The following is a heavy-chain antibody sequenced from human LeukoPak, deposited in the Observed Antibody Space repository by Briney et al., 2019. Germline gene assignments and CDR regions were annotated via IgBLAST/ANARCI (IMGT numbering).Heavy chain of an antibody. D-gene: IGHD3-9*01. V-gene: IGHV3-7*03. CDR2: IKQDETEK. CDR1: GFTFSNFW. Sequence: GESLRLSCTASGFTFSNFWMGWVRQAPGKGLEWVANIKQDETEKFYLGSVKGRFTISRDNAKNSLYLQLNSLRAEDTAVYYCATDLILTGYYSGDYWGQGTPVTVSS. J-gene: IGHJ4*02. CDR3: ATDLILTGYYSGDY.